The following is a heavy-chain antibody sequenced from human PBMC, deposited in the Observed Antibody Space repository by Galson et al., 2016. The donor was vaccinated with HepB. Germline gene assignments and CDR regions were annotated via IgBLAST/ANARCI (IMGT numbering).Heavy chain of an antibody. Sequence: SLRLSCAASGFTFSDYYMDWVRQAPGKGLELVGRIRNKPDNYSTEYAASVRGRFTISRDDSKNSLYLQMESLKTEDTAVYFCPSDFRGLGEYWGQGTLVTVSP. CDR2: IRNKPDNYST. CDR3: PSDFRGLGEY. J-gene: IGHJ4*02. D-gene: IGHD3-10*01. V-gene: IGHV3-72*01. CDR1: GFTFSDYY.